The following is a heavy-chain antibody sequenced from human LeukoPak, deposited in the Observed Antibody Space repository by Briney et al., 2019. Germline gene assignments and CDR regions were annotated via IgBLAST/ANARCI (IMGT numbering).Heavy chain of an antibody. CDR2: VSVNGDST. V-gene: IGHV3-23*01. D-gene: IGHD7-27*01. Sequence: GGSLRLSCAVSGLTFSTYAMSWVRQAPGKGLEWVSSVSVNGDSTFYADSVKGRFTISRDNAKNSLYLQMNSLRAEDTAVYYCARQTNWNWFDPWGQGTLVTVSS. J-gene: IGHJ5*02. CDR1: GLTFSTYA. CDR3: ARQTNWNWFDP.